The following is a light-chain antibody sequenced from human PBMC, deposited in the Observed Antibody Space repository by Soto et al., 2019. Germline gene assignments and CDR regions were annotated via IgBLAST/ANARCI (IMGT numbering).Light chain of an antibody. V-gene: IGKV3-11*01. J-gene: IGKJ5*01. Sequence: VLTQSPGTLSLSPGERATLSCRASQSIHTSLAWYQQKPGQPPRLVVYDSTLRANGVPDRFGGSRSGTEFTLTINNLEPEDFAVYYCQQRNVWPPITFGQGTRWRL. CDR3: QQRNVWPPIT. CDR1: QSIHTS. CDR2: DST.